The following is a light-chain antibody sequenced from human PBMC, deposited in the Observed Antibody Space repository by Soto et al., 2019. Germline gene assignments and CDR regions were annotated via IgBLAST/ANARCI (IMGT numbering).Light chain of an antibody. J-gene: IGKJ4*01. V-gene: IGKV3-11*01. CDR2: DAS. CDR1: QSVSSY. Sequence: EIVLTQSPATLSLSPGERATLSCRASQSVSSYLAWYQQKPGQAPRLLIYDASNRATGIPARFSGSGSGTDFTLTISSLEPXXXXXXYCQQRSNWPRALTFGXGXKVEIK. CDR3: QQRSNWPRALT.